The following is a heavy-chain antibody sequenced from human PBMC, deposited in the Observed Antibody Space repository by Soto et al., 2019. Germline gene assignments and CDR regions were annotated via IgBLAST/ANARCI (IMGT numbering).Heavy chain of an antibody. CDR1: GGSISSYY. Sequence: PSETLSLTCTVSGGSISSYYWSWIRQPPGKGLEWIGYIYYSGSTNYNPSLKSRVTISVDTSKNQFSLKLSSVTAADTAVYYCARGVDYLNDYWGQGTLVTVSS. CDR2: IYYSGST. J-gene: IGHJ4*02. V-gene: IGHV4-59*01. CDR3: ARGVDYLNDY. D-gene: IGHD4-17*01.